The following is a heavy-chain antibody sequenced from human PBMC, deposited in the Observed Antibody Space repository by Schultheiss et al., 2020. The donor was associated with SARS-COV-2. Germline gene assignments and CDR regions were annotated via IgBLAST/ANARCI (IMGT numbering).Heavy chain of an antibody. CDR2: IYHSGST. CDR1: GGSFSGYY. CDR3: ARLQDAFDI. V-gene: IGHV4-34*01. J-gene: IGHJ4*02. Sequence: SETLSLTCAVYGGSFSGYYWSWIRQPPGKGLEWIGYIYHSGSTYYNPSLKSRVTISVDTSKNQFSLKLSSVTAADTAVYYCARLQDAFDIWGQGTLVTVSS. D-gene: IGHD3-16*01.